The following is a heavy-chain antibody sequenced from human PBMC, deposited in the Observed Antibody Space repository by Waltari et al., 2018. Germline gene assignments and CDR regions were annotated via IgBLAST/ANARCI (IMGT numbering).Heavy chain of an antibody. V-gene: IGHV4-59*01. J-gene: IGHJ4*02. CDR2: IYYSGST. CDR3: ARVADYYDSSGYYYVSYYFDY. D-gene: IGHD3-22*01. CDR1: GGSISSYY. Sequence: QVQLQESGPGLVKPSETLSLTCTVSGGSISSYYWSWIRQPPGKGLEWIGYIYYSGSTNYQPTLSSRVSISVDTSKNQFSLKLSSVTAADTTVYYCARVADYYDSSGYYYVSYYFDYWGQGTLVTVSS.